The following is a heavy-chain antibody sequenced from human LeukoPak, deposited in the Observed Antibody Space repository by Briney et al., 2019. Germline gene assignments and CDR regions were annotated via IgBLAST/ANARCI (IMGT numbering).Heavy chain of an antibody. CDR2: IIPIFGTS. CDR3: ANSFAGYSPDAFDI. D-gene: IGHD6-13*01. CDR1: GGTFSSYA. Sequence: GSSVKVSCKASGGTFSSYAISWVRQAPGQGLEWMGVIIPIFGTSNYAQKFQGRVTITADKTTSIAYMEPSSLRSEDTAVYYCANSFAGYSPDAFDIWGQGTMVTVSS. V-gene: IGHV1-69*06. J-gene: IGHJ3*02.